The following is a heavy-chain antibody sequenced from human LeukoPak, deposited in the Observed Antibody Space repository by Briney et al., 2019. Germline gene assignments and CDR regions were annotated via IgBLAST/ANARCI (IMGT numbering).Heavy chain of an antibody. D-gene: IGHD3-16*01. J-gene: IGHJ1*01. CDR2: IYYSGST. CDR1: GGSISRYY. V-gene: IGHV4-59*01. CDR3: ARDGVLGGLLVWDH. Sequence: PSETLSLTCTVSGGSISRYYWSWIRQPPGKGLEWIGYIYYSGSTNYNPSLKSRVTISVDTSKNQFSLKLSSVTAADTAVYYCARDGVLGGLLVWDHWGQGTLVTVSS.